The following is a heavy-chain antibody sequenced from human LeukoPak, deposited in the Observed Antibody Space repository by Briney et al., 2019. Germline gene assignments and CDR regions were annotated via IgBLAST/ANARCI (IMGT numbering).Heavy chain of an antibody. J-gene: IGHJ4*02. CDR2: IYYSGST. D-gene: IGHD6-6*01. CDR3: TRTYSSSSIDY. Sequence: SETLSLTCTVSGGSISSYYWSWIRQPPGKGLEWIGYIYYSGSTNYNPSLKSRVTMSIDTSKNQFSLKLSSVTAADTAVYYCTRTYSSSSIDYWGQGALVTVSS. CDR1: GGSISSYY. V-gene: IGHV4-59*01.